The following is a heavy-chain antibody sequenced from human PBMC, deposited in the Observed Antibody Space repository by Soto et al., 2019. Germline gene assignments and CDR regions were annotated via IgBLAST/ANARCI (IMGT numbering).Heavy chain of an antibody. J-gene: IGHJ4*02. Sequence: QVQLVQSGAEVKKPGSSVKVSCKASGGTFSSYAISWVRQAPGQGLEWMGGIIPIFGTANYAQKFQGRVTITADESTSTAYMELNSLRSEDTAVYYCARDRLGGYSNPYYFDYWGQGTLVTVSS. CDR3: ARDRLGGYSNPYYFDY. V-gene: IGHV1-69*01. CDR2: IIPIFGTA. CDR1: GGTFSSYA. D-gene: IGHD5-18*01.